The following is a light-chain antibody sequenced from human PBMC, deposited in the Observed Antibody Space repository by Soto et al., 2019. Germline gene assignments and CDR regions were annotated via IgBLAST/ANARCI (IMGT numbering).Light chain of an antibody. CDR1: SSDVGLYNL. Sequence: QPVLTQPASVSGSPGQSITISCTGTSSDVGLYNLVSWYQQLPGKAPKLIIYEVNERPSGISDRFSGSKSGNTASLTISGLQDEDEADYYCCSYVGSSILMFGGGTKVTVL. CDR2: EVN. CDR3: CSYVGSSILM. J-gene: IGLJ3*02. V-gene: IGLV2-23*02.